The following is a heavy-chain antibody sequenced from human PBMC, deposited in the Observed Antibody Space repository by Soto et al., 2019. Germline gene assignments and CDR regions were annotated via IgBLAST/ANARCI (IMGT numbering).Heavy chain of an antibody. V-gene: IGHV3-23*05. CDR1: GFTFSRCD. J-gene: IGHJ3*02. CDR2: IFGSGTST. CDR3: AKSRGSGTYYNPFDAFDI. Sequence: PVGSQILSCAASGFTFSRCDMSWVRQAPGKGLVWVTPIFGSGTSTYYADSVKGRFTISRDNFKNTVYLQMNSLRAEDTAVYYCAKSRGSGTYYNPFDAFDIWGQGTKVTVSS. D-gene: IGHD3-10*01.